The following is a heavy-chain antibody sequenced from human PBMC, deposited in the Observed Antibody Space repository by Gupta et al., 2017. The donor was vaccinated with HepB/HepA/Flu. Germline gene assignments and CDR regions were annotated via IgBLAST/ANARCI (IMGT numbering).Heavy chain of an antibody. CDR3: VRAMQV. D-gene: IGHD3-10*01. V-gene: IGHV3-7*01. J-gene: IGHJ6*02. Sequence: EVQLVESGGGLVHPGGSLRLSCIAFGFTFSSSWMTWVRQAPGKGLEWVGNINEDGSEQYHVDSVKGRFTMSRDNRRKSLYLQMTSLRVEDAAVYYCVRAMQVWGQGTTVTVSS. CDR2: INEDGSEQ. CDR1: GFTFSSSW.